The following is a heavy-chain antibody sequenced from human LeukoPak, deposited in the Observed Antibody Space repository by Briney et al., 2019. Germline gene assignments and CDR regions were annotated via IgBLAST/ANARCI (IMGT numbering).Heavy chain of an antibody. CDR1: GFTFTNAW. J-gene: IGHJ4*02. CDR3: ASGLGASDFGY. CDR2: IKSKIGGGTR. V-gene: IGHV3-15*01. Sequence: GGSLRLSCAASGFTFTNAWMSWVRQAPGKGLEWVGRIKSKIGGGTRDYAAPVKGRFTISTDDSKNTLYLQMNSLKTEDTAVYYCASGLGASDFGYWGQGTLVTVSS. D-gene: IGHD1-26*01.